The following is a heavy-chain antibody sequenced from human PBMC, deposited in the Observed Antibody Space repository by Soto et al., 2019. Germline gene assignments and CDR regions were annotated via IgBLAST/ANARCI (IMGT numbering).Heavy chain of an antibody. Sequence: QLQLQESGPGLVKPSETLSLTCSVSGGSISSYSHYWGWIRQPPGKGLEWIGGTYYSGSTYFNPSLKSRVTISVDTSKNEFSLKLSSVTAADTAGYYCARAVVVTAVLWYFDLWGRGTLVTVSS. V-gene: IGHV4-39*01. CDR1: GGSISSYSHY. J-gene: IGHJ2*01. D-gene: IGHD2-21*02. CDR3: ARAVVVTAVLWYFDL. CDR2: TYYSGST.